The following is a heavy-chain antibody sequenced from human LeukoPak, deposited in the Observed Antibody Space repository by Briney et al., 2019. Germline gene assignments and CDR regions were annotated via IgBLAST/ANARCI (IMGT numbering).Heavy chain of an antibody. CDR3: AREITSGTYSIDI. Sequence: GGSLRLSCAASGFTFSSYWMSWVRQAPGKGLEWVANIKQDGSEKYYVDSVKGRFTISRDNAKNSLYLQMNSLRAEDTAAYYCAREITSGTYSIDIWGQGTMVTVSS. V-gene: IGHV3-7*03. J-gene: IGHJ3*02. D-gene: IGHD1-26*01. CDR1: GFTFSSYW. CDR2: IKQDGSEK.